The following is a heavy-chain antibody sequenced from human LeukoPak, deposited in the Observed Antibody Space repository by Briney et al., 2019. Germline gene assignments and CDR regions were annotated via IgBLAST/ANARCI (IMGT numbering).Heavy chain of an antibody. CDR1: GGSINSSSYY. Sequence: SETLSLTCTVSGGSINSSSYYWGWIRQPPGKGLEWIAYIYYTGSTYYNPSLKSRVTISVDTSKNQFSLKMTSLTAADTAVYYCARDNYDSSGYYEHALDLWGQGTMVTVSS. V-gene: IGHV4-30-4*08. J-gene: IGHJ3*01. CDR2: IYYTGST. D-gene: IGHD3-22*01. CDR3: ARDNYDSSGYYEHALDL.